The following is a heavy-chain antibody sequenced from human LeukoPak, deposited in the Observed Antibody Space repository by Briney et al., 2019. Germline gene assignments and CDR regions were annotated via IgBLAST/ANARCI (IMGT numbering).Heavy chain of an antibody. Sequence: SVKVSCKASGGTFSSYAISWVRQAPGQGLEWMERIIPIFGTANYAQKFQGRVTITTDESTSTAYMELSSLRSEDTAVYYCALTVSSSWYGYFQHWGQGTLATVSS. CDR2: IIPIFGTA. CDR1: GGTFSSYA. J-gene: IGHJ1*01. CDR3: ALTVSSSWYGYFQH. V-gene: IGHV1-69*05. D-gene: IGHD6-13*01.